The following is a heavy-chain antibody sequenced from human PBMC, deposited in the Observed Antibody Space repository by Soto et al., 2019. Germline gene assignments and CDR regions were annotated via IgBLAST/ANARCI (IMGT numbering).Heavy chain of an antibody. Sequence: QVQLVQSGAEVKKPGSPVKFSCKASGGTFSSYAIIWVRQAPGQGLEWRGGISPICGTANYAQNFQGRVTITADKSTSAAYTELSSLSTEDMAVYYCERDHRRLGAFEFWCQGTMVTVSS. CDR2: ISPICGTA. V-gene: IGHV1-69*06. J-gene: IGHJ3*01. CDR1: GGTFSSYA. D-gene: IGHD3-16*01. CDR3: ERDHRRLGAFEF.